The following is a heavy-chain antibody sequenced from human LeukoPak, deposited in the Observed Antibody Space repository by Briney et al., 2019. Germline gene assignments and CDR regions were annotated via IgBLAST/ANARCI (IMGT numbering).Heavy chain of an antibody. Sequence: PGGSLRLSCAASGFTFSSYAMSWVRQAPGKGLEWVSAISGSGGSTYYADSVKGRFTISRDNSKNTLYLQMNSLRAEDTAVYYCAKDLGTITNFWSGYSAFDYWGQGTLVTVSS. D-gene: IGHD3-3*01. CDR1: GFTFSSYA. CDR2: ISGSGGST. V-gene: IGHV3-23*01. CDR3: AKDLGTITNFWSGYSAFDY. J-gene: IGHJ4*02.